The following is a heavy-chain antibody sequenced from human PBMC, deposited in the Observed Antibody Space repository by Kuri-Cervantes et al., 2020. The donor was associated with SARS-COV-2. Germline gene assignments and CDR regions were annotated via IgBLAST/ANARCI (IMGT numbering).Heavy chain of an antibody. D-gene: IGHD6-6*01. J-gene: IGHJ4*02. V-gene: IGHV3-23*01. CDR1: GFTFSSYA. CDR2: ISGSGGST. Sequence: GGSLRLSCAASGFTFSSYAMSWVRQAPGKGLEWVSAISGSGGSTYYADSVKGRFTISRDNAKNSLYLQMNSLRAEDTAVYYCANIAARPRYFDYWGQGTLVTVSS. CDR3: ANIAARPRYFDY.